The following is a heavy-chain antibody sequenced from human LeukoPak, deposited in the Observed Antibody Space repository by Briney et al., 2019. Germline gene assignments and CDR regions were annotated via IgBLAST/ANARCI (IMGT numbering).Heavy chain of an antibody. CDR3: ARQHDSYYYYYIDV. Sequence: SQTLSLTCTVSGGSISSGSYYWSWIRQPPGKELEWIGSLYHSDTVYYNTALESRVSMSVDTSKNQFTLKLSFVTAADTAVYYCARQHDSYYYYYIDVWGSGTTVTVSS. J-gene: IGHJ6*03. V-gene: IGHV4-39*01. CDR2: LYHSDTV. CDR1: GGSISSGSYY.